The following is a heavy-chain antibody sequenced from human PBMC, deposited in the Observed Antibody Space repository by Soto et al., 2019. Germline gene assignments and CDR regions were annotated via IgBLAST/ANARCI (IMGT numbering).Heavy chain of an antibody. CDR3: ARESIVGGTTSYYNAMDV. CDR2: IHSGGST. J-gene: IGHJ6*02. V-gene: IGHV3-53*01. D-gene: IGHD1-26*01. CDR1: GFTVSSNY. Sequence: GGSLRLSCAASGFTVSSNYMSWVRQAPGKGLEWVAGIHSGGSTSYADSVKGRFTISRDNSKNTLYLHMNSLRAEDTAVYYCARESIVGGTTSYYNAMDVWGQGTTVTVSS.